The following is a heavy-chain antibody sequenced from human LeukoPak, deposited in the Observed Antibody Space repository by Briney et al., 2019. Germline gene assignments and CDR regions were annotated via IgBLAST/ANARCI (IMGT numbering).Heavy chain of an antibody. D-gene: IGHD6-13*01. Sequence: PGGSLRLSCAVSGFTFTDYWMNWVRQAPGKGPEWVASIRQDGSEKTYVDSVKGRFTISRDNTKNSLSLPLNGLRAEDTAVYYCARDGTAAGLYFDLWGQGTLVTVSS. CDR1: GFTFTDYW. V-gene: IGHV3-7*01. CDR2: IRQDGSEK. CDR3: ARDGTAAGLYFDL. J-gene: IGHJ4*01.